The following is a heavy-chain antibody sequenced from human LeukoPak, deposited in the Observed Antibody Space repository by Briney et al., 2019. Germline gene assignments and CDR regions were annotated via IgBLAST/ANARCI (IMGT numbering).Heavy chain of an antibody. CDR3: ARGIAAPDY. CDR1: GFTFSSYA. CDR2: ISGSGGST. Sequence: GGSLRLSCAASGFTFSSYAMSWVRQAPGKGLEWVSAISGSGGSTYYADPVKGRFTISRDNAKNTLYLQMNSLRAEDTAVYYCARGIAAPDYWGQGTLVTVSS. V-gene: IGHV3-23*01. D-gene: IGHD6-6*01. J-gene: IGHJ4*02.